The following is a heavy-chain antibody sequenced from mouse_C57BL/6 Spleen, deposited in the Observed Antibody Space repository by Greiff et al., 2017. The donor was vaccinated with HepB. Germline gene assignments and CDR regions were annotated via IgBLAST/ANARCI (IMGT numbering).Heavy chain of an antibody. V-gene: IGHV1-82*01. CDR3: ARTLDYRGAMDY. CDR1: GYAFSSSW. J-gene: IGHJ4*01. CDR2: IYPGDGDT. Sequence: QVQLQQSGPELVKPGASVKISCKASGYAFSSSWMNWVKQRPGKGLEWIGRIYPGDGDTNYNGKFKGKATLTADKSSSTAYMQLSSLTSEDSAVYCCARTLDYRGAMDYWGQGTSVTVSS. D-gene: IGHD2-4*01.